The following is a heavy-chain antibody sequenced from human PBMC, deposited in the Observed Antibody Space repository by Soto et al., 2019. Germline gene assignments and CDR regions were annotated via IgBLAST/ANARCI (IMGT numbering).Heavy chain of an antibody. CDR3: ARYRREAVAGYTLDN. D-gene: IGHD6-13*01. CDR2: VYNSGST. Sequence: SETLSLTCTVSGGSISSNYWTWIRQPPGKGLEWIGYVYNSGSTNYNPSLKSRVTISEDTAKSQFSLKVNSMTAADTAVYYCARYRREAVAGYTLDNWGQGILVTSPQ. V-gene: IGHV4-59*01. J-gene: IGHJ4*02. CDR1: GGSISSNY.